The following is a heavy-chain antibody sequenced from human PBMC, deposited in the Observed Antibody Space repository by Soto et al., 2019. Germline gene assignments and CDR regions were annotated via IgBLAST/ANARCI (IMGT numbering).Heavy chain of an antibody. D-gene: IGHD2-21*02. CDR3: ARDRDVWYYYGMDV. CDR2: ISFSSTTI. V-gene: IGHV3-48*04. J-gene: IGHJ6*02. Sequence: GGSLRLSCAASGFAFSTYSMNWVRQAPGKGLEWVSYISFSSTTIFYADSVRGRFTISRDNAKNSLYLQMNSLRAEDTAVYYCARDRDVWYYYGMDVWGQGTTVTVSS. CDR1: GFAFSTYS.